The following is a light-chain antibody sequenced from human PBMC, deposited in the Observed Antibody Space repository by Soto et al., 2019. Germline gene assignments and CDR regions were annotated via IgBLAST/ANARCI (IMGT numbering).Light chain of an antibody. V-gene: IGKV3-15*01. CDR1: QSVDSN. CDR3: QQYKDYYS. J-gene: IGKJ2*03. Sequence: EIVLTQSPATLSVSPGERATLSCRASQSVDSNLAWYQQRPGQAPRLLIQGVSTRDTGIPARFSGSGSGTEFTLSISGLQSEDFAVYYCQQYKDYYSFGQGTKLEIK. CDR2: GVS.